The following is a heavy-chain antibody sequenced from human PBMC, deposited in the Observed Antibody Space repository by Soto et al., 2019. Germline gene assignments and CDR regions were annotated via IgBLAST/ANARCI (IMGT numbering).Heavy chain of an antibody. D-gene: IGHD2-2*01. J-gene: IGHJ6*02. CDR2: IWYDGSNK. Sequence: QVQLVESGGGVVQPGRSLRLSCAASGFTFSSYGMHWVRQAPGKGLEWVAVIWYDGSNKYYADSVKGRFTISRDNSKNTLYLQMNSLRAEDTAVYYCARDFLAAAISYYYYGMDVWDQGTTVTVSS. CDR1: GFTFSSYG. V-gene: IGHV3-33*01. CDR3: ARDFLAAAISYYYYGMDV.